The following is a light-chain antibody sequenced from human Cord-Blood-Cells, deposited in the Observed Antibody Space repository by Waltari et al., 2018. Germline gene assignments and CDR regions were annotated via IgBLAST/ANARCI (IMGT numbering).Light chain of an antibody. CDR2: AVS. V-gene: IGLV2-8*01. CDR1: SSDVGGYNY. CDR3: SSYAGSNNWV. J-gene: IGLJ3*02. Sequence: QSALTQPPSASGSPGQSVTISCTGTSSDVGGYNYVPLYQQHPGKAPKLSIYAVSKRPSGVPDRFSGSKSGNTASLTVSGLQAEDEADYYCSSYAGSNNWVFGGGTKLTVL.